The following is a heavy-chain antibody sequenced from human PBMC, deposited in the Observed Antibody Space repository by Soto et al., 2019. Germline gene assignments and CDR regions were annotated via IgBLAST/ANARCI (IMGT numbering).Heavy chain of an antibody. CDR2: IKHTGDA. J-gene: IGHJ5*01. CDR1: GDSIKTETW. V-gene: IGHV4-4*02. Sequence: QVHLQESGPGLVKPSETLSLTCAVSGDSIKTETWWSWLRQLPGTGLEWIGEIKHTGDANANPALGSRVSMSVDRTKNQFFLLLRSVSAADTAVYFCAREGRLLWFASWGQGTLVTVSS. CDR3: AREGRLLWFAS.